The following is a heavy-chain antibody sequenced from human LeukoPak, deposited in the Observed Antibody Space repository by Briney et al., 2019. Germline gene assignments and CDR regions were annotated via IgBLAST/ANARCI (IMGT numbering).Heavy chain of an antibody. CDR2: IYYSGST. CDR3: ARSTYYVFGGVYPHFDY. Sequence: SETLSLTCTVSGGSISSGGYYWSWIRQHPGKGLEWIGYIYYSGSTYYNPSLKSRVTISVDTSKNQFSLKLSSVTAADTAVYYCARSTYYVFGGVYPHFDYWGRETLVTVPS. CDR1: GGSISSGGYY. J-gene: IGHJ4*02. D-gene: IGHD3-3*01. V-gene: IGHV4-31*03.